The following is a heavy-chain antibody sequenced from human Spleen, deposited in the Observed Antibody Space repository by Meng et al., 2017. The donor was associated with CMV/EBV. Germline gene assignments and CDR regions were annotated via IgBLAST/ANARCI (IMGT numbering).Heavy chain of an antibody. J-gene: IGHJ5*02. CDR1: RCTLTAHY. D-gene: IGHD2-8*01. Sequence: ASVKVSCKASRCTLTAHYIHWVRQAPGQGLEWMGWINPNSDGTDYAQKLQGRVTMNRDTSISTAYIELGRLRSDDTAVYYCARVYCPKGVCFHLGSNWFDPWGQGTLVTVSS. CDR3: ARVYCPKGVCFHLGSNWFDP. CDR2: INPNSDGT. V-gene: IGHV1-2*02.